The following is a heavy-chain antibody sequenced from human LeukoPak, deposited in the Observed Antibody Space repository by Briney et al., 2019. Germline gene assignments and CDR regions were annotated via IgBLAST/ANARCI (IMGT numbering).Heavy chain of an antibody. D-gene: IGHD3-22*01. CDR3: ARAPYYDSSGYFIYYFDY. J-gene: IGHJ4*02. CDR1: GFTFSSYE. Sequence: PGGSLRLSCAASGFTFSSYEMNWVRQAPGKGLEWVSYSSTSGGSRDYADSVKGRFIISRDNAKNSLYPQMNSLRAEDTAVYYCARAPYYDSSGYFIYYFDYWGQGTLVTVSS. V-gene: IGHV3-48*03. CDR2: SSTSGGSR.